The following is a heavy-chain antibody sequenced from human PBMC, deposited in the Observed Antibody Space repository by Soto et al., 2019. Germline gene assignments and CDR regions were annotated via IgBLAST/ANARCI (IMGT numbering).Heavy chain of an antibody. Sequence: QVQLQQWGAGLLKPSETLSLTCAVYGGSFSGYYWSWIRQPPGKGLEWIGEINHSGSTNYNPSLKRRVSLSVDTSKNQFSLKLNSVTAADTAVYYCARASIAGSNSGYRGSYGYWGQGTLVTVSS. D-gene: IGHD5-12*01. V-gene: IGHV4-34*01. CDR3: ARASIAGSNSGYRGSYGY. J-gene: IGHJ4*02. CDR2: INHSGST. CDR1: GGSFSGYY.